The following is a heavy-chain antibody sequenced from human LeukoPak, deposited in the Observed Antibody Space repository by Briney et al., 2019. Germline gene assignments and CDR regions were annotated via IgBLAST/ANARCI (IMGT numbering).Heavy chain of an antibody. V-gene: IGHV4-39*01. J-gene: IGHJ4*02. CDR3: ARQADCGGDCYPYYFDY. CDR2: VYYSGST. CDR1: GGSISSSSYY. Sequence: SETLSLTCTVSGGSISSSSYYWGWIRQPPGKGLECIGSVYYSGSTYYNPSLKSRVTISVDTSKNQFPLKLSSVTAADTAVYYCARQADCGGDCYPYYFDYWGQGTLVTVSS. D-gene: IGHD2-21*02.